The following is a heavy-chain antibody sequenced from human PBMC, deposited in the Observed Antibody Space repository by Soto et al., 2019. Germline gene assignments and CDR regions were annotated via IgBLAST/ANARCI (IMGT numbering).Heavy chain of an antibody. CDR1: GFTFGSYA. J-gene: IGHJ5*02. D-gene: IGHD3-9*01. CDR3: ANDPQCRDWSYKWFDP. Sequence: EVELLESGGGLIQPGGSLRLSCAASGFTFGSYAMSWVRQAPGKGLEWVSTITASGDNTYYADSVKGRFTISRDNAKNMQYLQMNSLRAEDTAVDYCANDPQCRDWSYKWFDPWGQGTLVTVSS. CDR2: ITASGDNT. V-gene: IGHV3-23*01.